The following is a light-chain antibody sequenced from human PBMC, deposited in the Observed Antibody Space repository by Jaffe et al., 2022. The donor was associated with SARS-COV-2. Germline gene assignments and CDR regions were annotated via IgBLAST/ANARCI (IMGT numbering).Light chain of an antibody. CDR3: TTWDDSLTGWV. CDR2: RNN. J-gene: IGLJ3*02. CDR1: SSNIGSNY. Sequence: QSVLTQPPSASGTPGQRVSISCSGDSSNIGSNYVYWYQQLPGTAPKVVIYRNNQRPSGVPERFSGSKSGTSASLAISGLRSEDEADYYCTTWDDSLTGWVFGGGTKLTVL. V-gene: IGLV1-47*01.